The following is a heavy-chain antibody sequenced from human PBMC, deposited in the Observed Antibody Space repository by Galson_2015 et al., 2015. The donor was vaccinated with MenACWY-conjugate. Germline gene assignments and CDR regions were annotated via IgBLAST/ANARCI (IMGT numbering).Heavy chain of an antibody. Sequence: SLRLSCAASGFTFSSFWMHWVRQAPGKGLVWVSRMNSDGSSTSYADSVKGRFTISRDNAKNTLYLQMNSLRAEDTAVYYCARGLSVAPAVSAFAYWGQGTLVTVSS. CDR2: MNSDGSST. J-gene: IGHJ4*02. V-gene: IGHV3-74*01. D-gene: IGHD2-2*01. CDR3: ARGLSVAPAVSAFAY. CDR1: GFTFSSFW.